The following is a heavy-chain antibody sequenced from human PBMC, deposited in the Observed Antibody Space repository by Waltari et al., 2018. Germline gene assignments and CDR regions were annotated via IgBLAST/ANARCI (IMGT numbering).Heavy chain of an antibody. V-gene: IGHV3-7*01. CDR1: GFSFSSYW. J-gene: IGHJ4*02. D-gene: IGHD3-22*01. CDR2: IKGEGSEK. CDR3: ARGRGYIIDY. Sequence: EVQVVESGGGLVQPGGSLRLSCATSGFSFSSYWMNWVRQAPGEGLGWVAIIKGEGSEKHYVDAVKGRFTISRDNARNSLFLQMNSLRAEDTAVYFCARGRGYIIDYWGQGSLVTVSS.